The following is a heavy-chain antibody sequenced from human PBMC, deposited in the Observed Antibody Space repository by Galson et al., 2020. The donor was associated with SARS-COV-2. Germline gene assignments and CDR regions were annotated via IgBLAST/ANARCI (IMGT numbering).Heavy chain of an antibody. CDR2: IHTSGRT. V-gene: IGHV4-61*02. Sequence: SETLSLTCTVSGGSISSGSYYWSWVRQPAGKGLEWIGRIHTSGRTDYNPSLKSRVTISLDMSKNHFSLTLTSVTAADTAVYYCANGPVAGSCFWGPGTLCTVSA. D-gene: IGHD6-19*01. J-gene: IGHJ4*02. CDR1: GGSISSGSYY. CDR3: ANGPVAGSCF.